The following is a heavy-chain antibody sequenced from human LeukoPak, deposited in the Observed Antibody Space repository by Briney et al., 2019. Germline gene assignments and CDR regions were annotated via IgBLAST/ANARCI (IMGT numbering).Heavy chain of an antibody. D-gene: IGHD5-12*01. J-gene: IGHJ3*02. V-gene: IGHV1-69*01. CDR2: IIPTFGTA. Sequence: SVKVSCKASGDTFNNFAISWVRQAPGQGLEWMGGIIPTFGTANYAQKFQSRVTITADESTSTVYMELSSLRFEDTAMYYCAREHGDDLSPGGDTFDIWGQGTMATVSS. CDR1: GDTFNNFA. CDR3: AREHGDDLSPGGDTFDI.